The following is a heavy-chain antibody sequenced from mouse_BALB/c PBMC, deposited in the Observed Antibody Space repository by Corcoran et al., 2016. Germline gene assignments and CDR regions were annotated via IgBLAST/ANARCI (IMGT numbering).Heavy chain of an antibody. CDR1: GFSLSTSGMG. Sequence: QVTLKESGPGILQPSQTLSLTCSFSGFSLSTSGMGVSWIRQPSGKGLEWLAHIYWDDDKRYNPSLKSRLTISKDTSRNQVFLKITSVDTADTATYYCARRSPSYDYDVWFAYWGQGTLVTVSA. J-gene: IGHJ3*01. CDR2: IYWDDDK. D-gene: IGHD2-4*01. CDR3: ARRSPSYDYDVWFAY. V-gene: IGHV8-12*01.